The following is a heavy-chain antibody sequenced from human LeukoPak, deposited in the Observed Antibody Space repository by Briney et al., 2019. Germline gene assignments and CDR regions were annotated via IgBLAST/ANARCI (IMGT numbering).Heavy chain of an antibody. CDR2: MNTDGSRT. CDR1: GFTFSRYW. J-gene: IGHJ4*02. D-gene: IGHD2-8*02. CDR3: ASDFTGRDDY. Sequence: PGGSLRLSCAASGFTFSRYWMHWVRQVPGKRLVWVSRMNTDGSRTDYADSVKGRFTISRDNTKTTLYLQMNSLGVEDTAVYFCASDFTGRDDYWGQGTLVTVSS. V-gene: IGHV3-74*01.